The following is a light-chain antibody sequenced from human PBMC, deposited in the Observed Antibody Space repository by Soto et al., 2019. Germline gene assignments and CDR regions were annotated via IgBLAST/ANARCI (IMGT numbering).Light chain of an antibody. Sequence: QSALTQPRSVSGSPGQSVTISCTGTSSDVGGYNYVSWYQQHPGKAPKLMIYDVSMRPSGVPDRFSGSKSGNTASLTIAGLQAEDEADYYCCSYAGSYTFQFGGGTKLTVL. V-gene: IGLV2-11*01. CDR1: SSDVGGYNY. CDR3: CSYAGSYTFQ. J-gene: IGLJ2*01. CDR2: DVS.